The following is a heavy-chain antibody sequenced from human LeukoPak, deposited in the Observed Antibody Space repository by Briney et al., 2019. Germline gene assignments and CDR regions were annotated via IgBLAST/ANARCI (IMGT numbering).Heavy chain of an antibody. CDR3: ARGSAYYDFWSGYFTY. CDR2: INHSGST. CDR1: GGSFSGYY. J-gene: IGHJ4*02. V-gene: IGHV4-34*01. D-gene: IGHD3-3*01. Sequence: SETLSLTCAVYGGSFSGYYWSWIRQPPGKGLEWLGEINHSGSTNYNPSLKSRVTISVDTSKNQFSLKLSSVTAADTAVYYCARGSAYYDFWSGYFTYWGQGTLVTVSS.